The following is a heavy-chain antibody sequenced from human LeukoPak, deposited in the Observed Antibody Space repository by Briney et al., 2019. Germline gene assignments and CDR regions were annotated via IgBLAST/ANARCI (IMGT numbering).Heavy chain of an antibody. D-gene: IGHD2-15*01. CDR2: IYYSGST. V-gene: IGHV4-59*08. CDR3: ARRRVDGMDV. Sequence: SETLSLTCTVSGGSISSYYWSWIRQPPGKGLEWIGYIYYSGSTNYNPSLKSRVTISVDTSKNQFSLRLSSVTAADTAVYYCARRRVDGMDVWGQGTTVTVSS. J-gene: IGHJ6*02. CDR1: GGSISSYY.